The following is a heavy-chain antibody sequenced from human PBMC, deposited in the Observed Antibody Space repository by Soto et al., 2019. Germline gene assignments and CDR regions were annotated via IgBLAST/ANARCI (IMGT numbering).Heavy chain of an antibody. Sequence: QVQLQQWGAGLLKPSETLSLTCAVYGGSFSGYYWSWIRQPPGKGLEWIGEINHSGSTNYNPSLKSRVPIPVDPSKNQFSLKLSSVTAADTAVYYCAKSLPARVVRHYYSYGMDVWVQGTTVTVSS. D-gene: IGHD6-6*01. V-gene: IGHV4-34*01. CDR3: AKSLPARVVRHYYSYGMDV. CDR1: GGSFSGYY. J-gene: IGHJ6*02. CDR2: INHSGST.